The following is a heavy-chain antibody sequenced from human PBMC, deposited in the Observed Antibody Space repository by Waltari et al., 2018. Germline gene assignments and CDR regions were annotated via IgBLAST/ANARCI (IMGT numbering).Heavy chain of an antibody. CDR3: ARLGKAYYYDSSGYQIDY. J-gene: IGHJ4*02. CDR2: IYYSGST. Sequence: QLQLQESGPGLVKPSETLSLTCTVSGGSIRSSSYYWGWIRQPPGRGLEWIGSIYYSGSTYYNPSLKSRVTISVDTSKNQFSLKLSSVTAADTAVYYCARLGKAYYYDSSGYQIDYWGQGTLVTVSS. D-gene: IGHD3-22*01. V-gene: IGHV4-39*01. CDR1: GGSIRSSSYY.